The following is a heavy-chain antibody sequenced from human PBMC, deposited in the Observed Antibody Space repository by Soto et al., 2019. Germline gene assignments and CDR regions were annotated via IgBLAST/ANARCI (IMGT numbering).Heavy chain of an antibody. J-gene: IGHJ4*02. D-gene: IGHD3-16*01. Sequence: GGSLRLSCAASGFTFSSYAMHWVRQAPGKGLEWVAVISYDGSNKYYADSVKGRFTISRDNSKNTLYLQMNSLRAEDTAVYYCARDYDSFDYWGQGTLVTVSS. V-gene: IGHV3-30-3*01. CDR3: ARDYDSFDY. CDR1: GFTFSSYA. CDR2: ISYDGSNK.